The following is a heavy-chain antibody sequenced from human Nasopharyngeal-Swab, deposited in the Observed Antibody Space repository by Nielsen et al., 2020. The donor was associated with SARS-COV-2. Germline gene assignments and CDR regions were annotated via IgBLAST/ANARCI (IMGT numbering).Heavy chain of an antibody. V-gene: IGHV1-46*01. CDR2: ISPTGSVT. CDR3: ARKQMWEYYFDY. J-gene: IGHJ4*02. D-gene: IGHD1-26*01. Sequence: WERQTPGQGLEWMRIISPTGSVTMYAQNFQGRVTMSRDTSASTVYMELSSLRSEDTAVYYCARKQMWEYYFDYWGQGTLVTVSS.